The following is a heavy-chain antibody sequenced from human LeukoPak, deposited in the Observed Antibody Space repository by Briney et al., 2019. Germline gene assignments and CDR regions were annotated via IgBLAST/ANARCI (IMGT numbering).Heavy chain of an antibody. CDR1: GGSFSGYY. D-gene: IGHD3-10*01. CDR2: INHSGST. Sequence: PSETLSLTCAVYGGSFSGYYWSWIRQPPGKGLEWIGGINHSGSTNYNPSLKSRVTISVDTSKNQFSLKLSSVTAADTAVYYCARGPQDYYGSGSYDYWGQGTLVTVSS. J-gene: IGHJ4*02. V-gene: IGHV4-34*01. CDR3: ARGPQDYYGSGSYDY.